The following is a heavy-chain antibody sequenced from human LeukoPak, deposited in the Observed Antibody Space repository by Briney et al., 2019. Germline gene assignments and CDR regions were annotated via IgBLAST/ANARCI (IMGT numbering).Heavy chain of an antibody. CDR2: IDSSGGST. J-gene: IGHJ4*02. V-gene: IGHV3-64*02. CDR1: GFTFSRYA. CDR3: ARAVQKYISGLIDY. D-gene: IGHD6-19*01. Sequence: GGSLRLSCAASGFTFSRYAMHWVRQAPGKGLEVVSSIDSSGGSTDYADSVKGRFTISRDISKNTLYLQMGSLRAEDMAVYYCARAVQKYISGLIDYWGQGTLVTVSS.